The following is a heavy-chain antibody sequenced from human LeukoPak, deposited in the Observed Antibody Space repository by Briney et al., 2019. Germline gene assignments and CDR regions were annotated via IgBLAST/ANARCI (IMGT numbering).Heavy chain of an antibody. CDR1: GGAFNDYY. D-gene: IGHD5-12*01. CDR3: ARRGIWIQWNFEY. J-gene: IGHJ4*02. Sequence: SETLSLTCAVEGGAFNDYYWSWVRQSPEKGLEWIAEIDQGGSTIYNPSLKNRVTMSIDTTRKHFSLQLASLTAADTAVYFCARRGIWIQWNFEYWGQGVLVTVSS. V-gene: IGHV4-34*01. CDR2: IDQGGST.